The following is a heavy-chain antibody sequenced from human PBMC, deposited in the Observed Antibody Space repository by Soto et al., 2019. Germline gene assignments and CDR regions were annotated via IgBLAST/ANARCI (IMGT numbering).Heavy chain of an antibody. V-gene: IGHV4-59*01. CDR2: IYYTGST. Sequence: TSETLSLTCNVSGSYISSYYWSWIRQPPGKGLEWIGNIYYTGSTNYNPSLKSRVTISVDTSKNQFSLNLSSVTAADTAVYFCARAPGTARRFDSWGQGTLVTVSS. CDR3: ARAPGTARRFDS. J-gene: IGHJ4*02. CDR1: GSYISSYY. D-gene: IGHD6-6*01.